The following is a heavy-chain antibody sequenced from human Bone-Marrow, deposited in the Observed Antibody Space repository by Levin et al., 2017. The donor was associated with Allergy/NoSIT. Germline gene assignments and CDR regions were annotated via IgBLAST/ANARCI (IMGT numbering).Heavy chain of an antibody. CDR2: IDSGGST. D-gene: IGHD6-13*01. Sequence: ETLSLTCAASGFIVSSNYMSWVRQAPGKGLEWVSIIDSGGSTYYADSVKGRFTISRDNSKNTLFLQMNSPRAEDTAVYFCASPGIQAAGSCCAHYYGLCVWVQGTAVTVSS. CDR1: GFIVSSNY. CDR3: ASPGIQAAGSCCAHYYGLCV. V-gene: IGHV3-53*01. J-gene: IGHJ6*02.